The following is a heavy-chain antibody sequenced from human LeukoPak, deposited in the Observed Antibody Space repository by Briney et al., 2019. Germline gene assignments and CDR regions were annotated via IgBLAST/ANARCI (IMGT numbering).Heavy chain of an antibody. CDR3: ARSYSSSWYGGDY. V-gene: IGHV1-8*01. J-gene: IGHJ4*02. CDR1: GYTFTSYD. Sequence: ASVKVSCKASGYTFTSYDINWVRQATGQGLEWMGWMNPNSGNTGYAQKFQGRVTMTRNASISTAYMELSSLRSEDTAVYYCARSYSSSWYGGDYWGQGTLVTVSS. D-gene: IGHD6-13*01. CDR2: MNPNSGNT.